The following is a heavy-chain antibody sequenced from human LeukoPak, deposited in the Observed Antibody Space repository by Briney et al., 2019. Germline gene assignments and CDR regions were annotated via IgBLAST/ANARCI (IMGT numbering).Heavy chain of an antibody. J-gene: IGHJ5*02. Sequence: KTSETLSLTCTVSGGSVSSSSYYWGWIRQPPGKGLEWIGSIYYSGSTYYNPSLKSRVTISVDTSKNQFSLKLSSVTAADTAVYYCARHGSAGYDFWSGYSNWFDPWGQGTLVTVSS. CDR2: IYYSGST. D-gene: IGHD3-3*01. V-gene: IGHV4-39*01. CDR1: GGSVSSSSYY. CDR3: ARHGSAGYDFWSGYSNWFDP.